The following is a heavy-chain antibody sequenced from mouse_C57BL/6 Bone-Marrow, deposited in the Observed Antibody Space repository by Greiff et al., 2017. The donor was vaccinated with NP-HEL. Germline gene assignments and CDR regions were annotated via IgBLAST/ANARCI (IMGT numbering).Heavy chain of an antibody. V-gene: IGHV1-50*01. CDR3: ARQLRLRKFAY. J-gene: IGHJ3*01. Sequence: QVQLQQPGAELVKPGASVKLSCKASGYTFTSYWMQWVNQRPGQGLEWIGEIDPSDSYTNYNQKFKGKATLTVDTSSSTAYMQLSSLTSEDSAVYDCARQLRLRKFAYWGQGTLVTVSA. D-gene: IGHD3-2*02. CDR2: IDPSDSYT. CDR1: GYTFTSYW.